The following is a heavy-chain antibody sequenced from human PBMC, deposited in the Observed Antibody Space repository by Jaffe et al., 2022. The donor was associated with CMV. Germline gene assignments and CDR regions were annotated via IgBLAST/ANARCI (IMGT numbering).Heavy chain of an antibody. CDR3: ARDKDDAGWPSDAFDI. J-gene: IGHJ3*02. D-gene: IGHD6-19*01. V-gene: IGHV3-48*02. CDR2: ISSSSSTI. CDR1: GFTFSSYS. Sequence: EVQLVESGGGLVQPGGSLRLSCAASGFTFSSYSMNWVRQAPGKGLEWVSYISSSSSTIYYADSVKGRFTISRDNAKNSLYLQMNSLRDEDTAVYYCARDKDDAGWPSDAFDIWGQGTMVTVSS.